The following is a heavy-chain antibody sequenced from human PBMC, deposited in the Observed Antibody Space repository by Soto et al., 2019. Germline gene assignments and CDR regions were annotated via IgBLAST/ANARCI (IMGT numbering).Heavy chain of an antibody. CDR3: ASSSQLLPRIDH. CDR1: GGSISSRGYY. J-gene: IGHJ4*02. Sequence: ETLSLTCTVSGGSISSRGYYWGWIRQPPGKGLEWIGSIYYSGNTYYSPSLKSRVTISVDTSKNQFSLKLSSVTAADTAVFYCASSSQLLPRIDHWGQGTLVTVSS. D-gene: IGHD2-15*01. V-gene: IGHV4-39*01. CDR2: IYYSGNT.